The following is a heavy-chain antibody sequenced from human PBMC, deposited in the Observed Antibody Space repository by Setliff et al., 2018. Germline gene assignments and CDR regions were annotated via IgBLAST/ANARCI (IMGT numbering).Heavy chain of an antibody. CDR1: GYSFTSYY. CDR3: ARTIAARPVSNFDY. J-gene: IGHJ4*02. D-gene: IGHD6-6*01. CDR2: INPGGGSA. Sequence: GASVKVSCKASGYSFTSYYIHWVRQAPGQGLEWMGIINPGGGSASVVDNFQDRVTMTRDTSTSTAYMELSRLRSDDTAVYYCARTIAARPVSNFDYWGQGTRVTVSS. V-gene: IGHV1-46*01.